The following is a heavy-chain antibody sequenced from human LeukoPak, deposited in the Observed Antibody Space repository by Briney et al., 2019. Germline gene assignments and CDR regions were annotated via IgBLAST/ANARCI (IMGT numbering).Heavy chain of an antibody. D-gene: IGHD2-15*01. CDR1: GFTFSHFW. CDR2: IKKTGSET. CDR3: AREDGYCSGGNCYSYFDS. J-gene: IGHJ4*02. Sequence: PWGSLRLSCAASGFTFSHFWMSWVCQAPGKGLEWVAYIKKTGSETYYVDSVKGRFTITRDNTRNSLFLQMYSLRAEDTAVYFCAREDGYCSGGNCYSYFDSWGQGTLVTVSS. V-gene: IGHV3-7*01.